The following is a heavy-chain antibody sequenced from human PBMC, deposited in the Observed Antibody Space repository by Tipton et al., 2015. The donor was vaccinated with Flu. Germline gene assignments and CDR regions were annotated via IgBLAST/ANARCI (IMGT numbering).Heavy chain of an antibody. D-gene: IGHD4-11*01. CDR2: VFHSGNT. J-gene: IGHJ5*02. V-gene: IGHV4-39*07. Sequence: TLSLTCAVSGDSIKSSNYYWGWIRQSPGKGLEWIGNVFHSGNTYHNPSLKSRVTISIDTSKNQFSLNMRSVTAADMAVYYCARRDYSNYVSDPKSWFDPWGQGTLVAVSS. CDR1: GDSIKSSNYY. CDR3: ARRDYSNYVSDPKSWFDP.